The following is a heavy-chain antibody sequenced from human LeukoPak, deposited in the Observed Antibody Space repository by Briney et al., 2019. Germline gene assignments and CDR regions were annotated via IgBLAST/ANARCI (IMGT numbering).Heavy chain of an antibody. Sequence: ASVKGSCKASGYTFTGYYIHWVRHAPGQGLEWMGRINPDSGDTIFAQRFQGRVTMTRDTSINTAYMEVNNLGPDDTAVYFCARDQGSLGISWYTAYWGQGTQVTVSS. D-gene: IGHD6-13*01. CDR3: ARDQGSLGISWYTAY. CDR2: INPDSGDT. V-gene: IGHV1-2*06. CDR1: GYTFTGYY. J-gene: IGHJ4*02.